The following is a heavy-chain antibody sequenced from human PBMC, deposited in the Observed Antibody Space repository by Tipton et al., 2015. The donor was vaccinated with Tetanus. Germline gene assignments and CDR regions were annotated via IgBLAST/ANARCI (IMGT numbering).Heavy chain of an antibody. J-gene: IGHJ4*02. CDR3: ASSTVTR. D-gene: IGHD4-17*01. V-gene: IGHV3-48*01. CDR1: GFTLRSYS. Sequence: VQPVQSGGGVVQPGRSLRLSCAGSGFTLRSYSMNWVRQAPGKGLEWVSYISTTSNTIYYADSVRGRFTISRDNAKNLLYLQMSNLRREDTAVYYCASSTVTRWGPGTLVTVSS. CDR2: ISTTSNTI.